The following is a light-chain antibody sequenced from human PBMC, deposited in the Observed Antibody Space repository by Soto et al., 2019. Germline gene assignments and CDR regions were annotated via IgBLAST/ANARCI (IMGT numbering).Light chain of an antibody. J-gene: IGLJ1*01. V-gene: IGLV2-23*01. CDR3: CSYVGATNYV. CDR2: EGI. Sequence: QSVLTQPASVSGSPGQSITISCTGTSNTIGGYNVVSWYQQHPGTAPKVIIYEGIKRPSGVSNRFSGSISGSTASLTISGLQAEDEASYYCCSYVGATNYVFGNGTKLT. CDR1: SNTIGGYNV.